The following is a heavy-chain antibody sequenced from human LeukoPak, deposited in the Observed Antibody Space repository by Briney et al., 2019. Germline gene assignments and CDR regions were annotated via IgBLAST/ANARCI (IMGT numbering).Heavy chain of an antibody. Sequence: PGGSLRLSCAGSGFIFSNYWMSWVRQAPGKGLEWVANIKQDESEKYYVDSVEGRFTVSRDNAKNSLYLQMNSLRAEDTAVYYCARAGPYYYYMDVWGKGTTVTVSS. J-gene: IGHJ6*03. CDR3: ARAGPYYYYMDV. CDR2: IKQDESEK. V-gene: IGHV3-7*03. CDR1: GFIFSNYW.